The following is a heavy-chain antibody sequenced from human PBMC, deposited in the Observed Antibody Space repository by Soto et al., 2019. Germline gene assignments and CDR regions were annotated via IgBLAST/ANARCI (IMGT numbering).Heavy chain of an antibody. Sequence: ASVKVSCKASGYTFTGYYMHWVRQAPGQVLEWMGWINPNSGGTNYAQKFQGWVTMTRDTSISTAYMELSRLRSDDTAVYYCARDKKYYYDSSGYPGSFYYYGMDVWGQGTTVTVSS. V-gene: IGHV1-2*04. D-gene: IGHD3-22*01. J-gene: IGHJ6*02. CDR3: ARDKKYYYDSSGYPGSFYYYGMDV. CDR1: GYTFTGYY. CDR2: INPNSGGT.